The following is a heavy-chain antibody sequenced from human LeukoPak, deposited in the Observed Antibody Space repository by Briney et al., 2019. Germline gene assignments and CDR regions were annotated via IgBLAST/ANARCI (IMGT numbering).Heavy chain of an antibody. CDR2: ISDSGGST. J-gene: IGHJ4*02. D-gene: IGHD3-22*01. Sequence: GGSLRLSCAVSGITLSNYGMSWVRQAPGKGLEWVAGISDSGGSTNYADSVQGRFTISRDNPKNTLYLQMNSLRAEDTAVYFCAKRGVVIRVILVGFHKEAYYFDSWGQGALVTVSS. CDR1: GITLSNYG. V-gene: IGHV3-23*01. CDR3: AKRGVVIRVILVGFHKEAYYFDS.